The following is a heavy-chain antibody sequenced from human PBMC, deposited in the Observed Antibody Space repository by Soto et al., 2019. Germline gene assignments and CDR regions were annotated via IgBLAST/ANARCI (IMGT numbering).Heavy chain of an antibody. V-gene: IGHV1-3*01. CDR3: ASLRGSGNDY. J-gene: IGHJ4*02. CDR1: GYTLTNDA. D-gene: IGHD2-15*01. Sequence: QVQLVQSGAEVREPGASVKVSCEASGYTLTNDAIHWVRQAPGQRPEWMGWINAGNGNTRYSEKFRGRVTITRDTYASTTYLELNSLRSEDTSMYYCASLRGSGNDYWGQGTLVTVSS. CDR2: INAGNGNT.